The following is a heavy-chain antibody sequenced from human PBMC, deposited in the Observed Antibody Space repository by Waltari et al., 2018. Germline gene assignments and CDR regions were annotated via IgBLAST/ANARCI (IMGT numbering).Heavy chain of an antibody. CDR3: AKDGIAAAGAEYFQH. Sequence: EVQLLESGGGLVQPGGSLRLSCAASGFPFSSYAMSWVRQPQGKGLEWVSAISCSGGSTYYADSVKGRFTISRDNSKNTLYLQMNSLRAEDTAVYYCAKDGIAAAGAEYFQHWGQGTLVTVSS. J-gene: IGHJ1*01. V-gene: IGHV3-23*01. CDR2: ISCSGGST. D-gene: IGHD6-13*01. CDR1: GFPFSSYA.